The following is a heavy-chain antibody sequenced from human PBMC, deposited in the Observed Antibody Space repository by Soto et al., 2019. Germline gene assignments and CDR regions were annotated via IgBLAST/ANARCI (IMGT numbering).Heavy chain of an antibody. V-gene: IGHV1-2*04. CDR1: GDTFTGYY. CDR2: INPNSGGT. J-gene: IGHJ4*02. CDR3: ARAGSYDYVWGSYRYTFDY. Sequence: ASVKVSCKAAGDTFTGYYMHWVRQAPGQGLEWMGWINPNSGGTNYAQKFQGWVTMTRDTSISTAYMELSRLRSDDTAVYYCARAGSYDYVWGSYRYTFDYWGQGTLVTVSS. D-gene: IGHD3-16*02.